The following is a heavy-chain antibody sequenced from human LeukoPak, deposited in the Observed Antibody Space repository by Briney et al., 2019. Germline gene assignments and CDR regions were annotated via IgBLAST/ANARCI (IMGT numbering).Heavy chain of an antibody. CDR2: IYYSGST. CDR3: ARKAGIAAAGMISYYYYGMDV. D-gene: IGHD6-13*01. V-gene: IGHV4-59*08. CDR1: GGSISSYY. J-gene: IGHJ6*02. Sequence: TSETLSLTCTVPGGSISSYYWSWIRQPPGKGLEWIGYIYYSGSTNYNPSLKSRVTISVDTSKNQFSLKLSSVTAADTAVYYCARKAGIAAAGMISYYYYGMDVWGQGTTVTVSS.